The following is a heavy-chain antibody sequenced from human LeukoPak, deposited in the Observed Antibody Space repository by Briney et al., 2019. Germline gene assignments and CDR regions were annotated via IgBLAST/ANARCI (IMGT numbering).Heavy chain of an antibody. J-gene: IGHJ3*02. V-gene: IGHV4-34*01. CDR3: ARASGPRGRTLRSHAFDI. CDR1: GGSFSGYY. CDR2: INHSGST. Sequence: SETLSLTCAVYGGSFSGYYWSWIRQAPGKGLEWIGEINHSGSTNYNPSLKSRVTISVDTSKNQFSLKLSSVTAADTAVYYCARASGPRGRTLRSHAFDIWGQGTMVTVSS. D-gene: IGHD3-16*01.